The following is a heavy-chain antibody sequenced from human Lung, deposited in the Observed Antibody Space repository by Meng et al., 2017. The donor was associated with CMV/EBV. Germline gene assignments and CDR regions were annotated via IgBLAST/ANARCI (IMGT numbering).Heavy chain of an antibody. CDR3: ARVTEYGGNCFDS. Sequence: SETLSLXCAVSGTSISTSNWWSWVRQPPGKGLEWIGEVYHSGYTNYNPSLKSRVTMSVDRSKNQFSLKLSSVTAADTAVYYCARVTEYGGNCFDSWGQGTXVTVAS. J-gene: IGHJ4*02. D-gene: IGHD4/OR15-4a*01. CDR1: GTSISTSNW. V-gene: IGHV4-4*02. CDR2: VYHSGYT.